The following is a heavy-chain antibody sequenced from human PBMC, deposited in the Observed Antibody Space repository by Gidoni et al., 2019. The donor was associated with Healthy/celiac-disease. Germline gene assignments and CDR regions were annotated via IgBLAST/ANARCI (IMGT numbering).Heavy chain of an antibody. Sequence: QVQLVESGGGVVQPGRSLRLSCAASGFTFSSYGMHWVRQAPGSVKGRFTISRVNSKNTLYLQMNSLRAEDTAVYYCARELAAAGTSLNFYYYGKDVWGQGTTVTVSS. CDR3: ARELAAAGTSLNFYYYGKDV. CDR1: GFTFSSYG. D-gene: IGHD6-13*01. J-gene: IGHJ6*02. V-gene: IGHV3-33*01.